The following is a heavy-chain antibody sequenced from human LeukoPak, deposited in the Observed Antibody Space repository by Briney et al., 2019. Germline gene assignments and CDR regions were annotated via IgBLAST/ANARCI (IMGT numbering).Heavy chain of an antibody. D-gene: IGHD5-18*01. J-gene: IGHJ4*02. CDR1: GYSFTNYW. CDR2: IHSADSNT. Sequence: GESLQISCKDSGYSFTNYWIGWVRQMPGKGLEWMGIIHSADSNTKYSPPFQGQVTISADKSISTAYLQWSSLRASDTAMYYCARLGTRENSYGCIDYWGQGTLVTVSS. CDR3: ARLGTRENSYGCIDY. V-gene: IGHV5-51*01.